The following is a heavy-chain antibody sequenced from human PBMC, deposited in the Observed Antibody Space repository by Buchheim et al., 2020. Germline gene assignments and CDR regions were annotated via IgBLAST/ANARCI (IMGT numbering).Heavy chain of an antibody. J-gene: IGHJ4*02. CDR1: GFRFSSYW. CDR2: IKQDGSEQ. CDR3: ARHGYNNYFDY. Sequence: EVQLVESGGGLVQPGGSLRLSCAASGFRFSSYWMSWVRQAPGKGLEWVANIKQDGSEQYYVDSVKGRFTISRDNAKNSVYLQMNSLRTEDSALYYCARHGYNNYFDYWGQETL. V-gene: IGHV3-7*01. D-gene: IGHD5-24*01.